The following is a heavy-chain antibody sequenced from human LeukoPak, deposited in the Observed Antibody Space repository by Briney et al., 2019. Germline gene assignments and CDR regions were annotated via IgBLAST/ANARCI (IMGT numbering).Heavy chain of an antibody. CDR2: INHNGNVN. V-gene: IGHV3-7*03. CDR1: GFTFSSYW. D-gene: IGHD3-3*01. CDR3: ARDQYDTWSRRGNFDS. J-gene: IGHJ4*02. Sequence: GGSLRLSCAASGFTFSSYWMNWARQAPGKGLEWVASINHNGNVNYYVDSVKGRFAISRDNTKNSLYLQMNSLRVEDTAVFYCARDQYDTWSRRGNFDSWGQGTLVIVSS.